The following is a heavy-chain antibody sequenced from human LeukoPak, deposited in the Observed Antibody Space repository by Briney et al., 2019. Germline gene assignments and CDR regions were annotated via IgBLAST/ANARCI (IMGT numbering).Heavy chain of an antibody. CDR2: ISSSSSYI. CDR3: AKHTGTAPGDAYNV. CDR1: GFTFSSYS. J-gene: IGHJ3*01. Sequence: GGSLRLSCAASGFTFSSYSMNWVRQAPAKGLEWVSSISSSSSYIYYADSVKGRFTISRDNSNNTLFLQMNSLKVEDTAVYFCAKHTGTAPGDAYNVWGQGTVVTVS. D-gene: IGHD1-1*01. V-gene: IGHV3-21*04.